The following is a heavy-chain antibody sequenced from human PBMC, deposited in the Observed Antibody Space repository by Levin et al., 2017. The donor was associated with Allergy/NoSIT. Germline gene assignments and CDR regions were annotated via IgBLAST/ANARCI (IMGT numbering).Heavy chain of an antibody. CDR2: IYYSGST. V-gene: IGHV4-39*07. CDR1: GGSVSSSSYY. Sequence: SETLSLTCTVSGGSVSSSSYYWGWIRQPPGKGLEWIGSIYYSGSTYYNPSLKSRVTISVDTSKNQFSLKLSSLTAADTAVYYCARMERTGYHFFDSWGQGTLVTVSS. J-gene: IGHJ4*02. D-gene: IGHD6-25*01. CDR3: ARMERTGYHFFDS.